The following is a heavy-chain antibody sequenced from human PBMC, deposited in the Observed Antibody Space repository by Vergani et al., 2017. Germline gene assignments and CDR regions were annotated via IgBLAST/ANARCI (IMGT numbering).Heavy chain of an antibody. CDR2: ISYDGSNK. D-gene: IGHD3-9*01. J-gene: IGHJ4*02. CDR3: ASLPYYDILTGYQEADY. CDR1: GFTFSSYA. Sequence: VQLLESGGGLVQPGRSPRLSCAASGFTFSSYAMHWVRQAPGKGLEWVAVISYDGSNKYYADSVKGRFTISRDNSKNTLYLQMNSLRAEDTAVYYCASLPYYDILTGYQEADYWGQGTLVTVSS. V-gene: IGHV3-30-3*01.